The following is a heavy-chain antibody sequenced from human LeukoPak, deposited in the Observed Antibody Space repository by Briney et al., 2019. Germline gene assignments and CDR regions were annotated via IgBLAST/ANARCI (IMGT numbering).Heavy chain of an antibody. D-gene: IGHD3-3*01. V-gene: IGHV3-21*01. Sequence: AGGSLRLSCAASGFTFSSYSMNWVRQAPGKGLEWVSSISSSSSYIYYADSVKGRFTISRDNAKNSLYLQMNSLRAEDTAVYYCVSGTVTIFGVVIIQRFDYWGQGTLVTVSS. CDR1: GFTFSSYS. CDR2: ISSSSSYI. CDR3: VSGTVTIFGVVIIQRFDY. J-gene: IGHJ4*02.